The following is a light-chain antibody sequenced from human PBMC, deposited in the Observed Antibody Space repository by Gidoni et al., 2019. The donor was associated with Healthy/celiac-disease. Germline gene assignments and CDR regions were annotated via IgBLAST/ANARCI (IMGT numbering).Light chain of an antibody. CDR3: QQYGSSQYT. CDR2: GAS. Sequence: EIVLTQYPGTLSLSPGDRDTLSCRASQSVSSSYLAWYQQKPGQAPRLLIYGASSRATGIPDRFSGSGAGTDVTLTISRLEPEDVAVYYCQQYGSSQYTFGQGTKLEIK. J-gene: IGKJ2*01. CDR1: QSVSSSY. V-gene: IGKV3-20*01.